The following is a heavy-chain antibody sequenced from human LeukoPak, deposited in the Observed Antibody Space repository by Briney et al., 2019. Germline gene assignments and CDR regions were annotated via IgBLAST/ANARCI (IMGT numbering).Heavy chain of an antibody. CDR1: GYTFTGYY. J-gene: IGHJ6*02. CDR3: GGVGYCSSTSCYRGMDV. Sequence: SVKVSCKASGYTFTGYYMHWVRQAPGQGLEWMGWIIPILGIANYAQKFQGRVTITADKSTSTAYMELSSLRSEDTAVYYCGGVGYCSSTSCYRGMDVWGQGTTVTVSS. D-gene: IGHD2-2*03. CDR2: IIPILGIA. V-gene: IGHV1-69*10.